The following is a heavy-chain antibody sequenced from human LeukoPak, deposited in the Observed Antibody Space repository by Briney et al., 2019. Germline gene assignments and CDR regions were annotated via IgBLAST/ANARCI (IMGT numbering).Heavy chain of an antibody. CDR1: GYRFNNYW. V-gene: IGHV5-51*01. Sequence: GESLQISCKTSGYRFNNYWIGWVRQMPGKGLEWMGIIYPDDSDTRYSPSFQGQVTISADKSISTAYLQWSSLKASDTAMYYCARHKAERGSSGYDWGAFDVWGQGTMVTASS. D-gene: IGHD5-12*01. CDR2: IYPDDSDT. J-gene: IGHJ3*01. CDR3: ARHKAERGSSGYDWGAFDV.